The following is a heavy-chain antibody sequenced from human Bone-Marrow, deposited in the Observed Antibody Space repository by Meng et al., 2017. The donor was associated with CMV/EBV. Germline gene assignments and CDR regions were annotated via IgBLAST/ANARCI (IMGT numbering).Heavy chain of an antibody. CDR3: ARDFRMITFGGPMGGY. Sequence: ASVKVSCKASGYTFTGYYMHWVRQAPGQGLEWMGWINPNSGGTNYAQKFQGRVTMTTDTSTSTAYMELRSLRSDDTAVYYCARDFRMITFGGPMGGYWGQGTLVTVSS. CDR2: INPNSGGT. CDR1: GYTFTGYY. V-gene: IGHV1-2*02. J-gene: IGHJ4*02. D-gene: IGHD3-16*01.